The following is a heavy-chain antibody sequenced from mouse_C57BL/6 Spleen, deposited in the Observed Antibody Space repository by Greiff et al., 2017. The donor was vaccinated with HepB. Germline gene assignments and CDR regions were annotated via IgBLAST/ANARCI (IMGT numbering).Heavy chain of an antibody. Sequence: VQLKESGAELVRPGASVELSCTASGFNIKDDYMHWVKQRPEQGLEWIGWIDPENGDTEYASKFQGKATITADTSSNTAYLQLSSLTSEDTAVYYCTSVYYSNYGDYWGQGTTLTVSS. J-gene: IGHJ2*01. CDR3: TSVYYSNYGDY. CDR2: IDPENGDT. CDR1: GFNIKDDY. D-gene: IGHD2-5*01. V-gene: IGHV14-4*01.